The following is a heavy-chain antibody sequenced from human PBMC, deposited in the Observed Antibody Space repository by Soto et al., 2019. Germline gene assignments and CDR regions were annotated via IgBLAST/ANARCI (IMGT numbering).Heavy chain of an antibody. CDR2: ISYDGVNQ. CDR1: GFTFINHA. J-gene: IGHJ4*02. D-gene: IGHD5-18*01. V-gene: IGHV3-30-3*01. Sequence: GGSLRLSCAASGFTFINHAFHWGRQAPGKGLEWVAVISYDGVNQYYADSVKGRFTISRDNSKSSLYLQMSSLRPEDTAVYYCARGIQLWLRLFDYWGQGTLVTVSS. CDR3: ARGIQLWLRLFDY.